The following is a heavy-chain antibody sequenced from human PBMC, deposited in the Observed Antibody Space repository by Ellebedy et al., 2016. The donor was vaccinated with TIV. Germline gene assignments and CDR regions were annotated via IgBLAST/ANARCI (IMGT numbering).Heavy chain of an antibody. CDR1: GFTFSSYA. V-gene: IGHV3-53*01. Sequence: GESLKISCAASGFTFSSYAMSWVRQAPGKGLEWVSLIYSGRSTYYADSVKGRFTVSRDNSKNTLYLQMNSLRAEDTAVYYCATRGYYYGMDVWGQGTTVTVSS. D-gene: IGHD3-10*01. CDR3: ATRGYYYGMDV. CDR2: IYSGRST. J-gene: IGHJ6*02.